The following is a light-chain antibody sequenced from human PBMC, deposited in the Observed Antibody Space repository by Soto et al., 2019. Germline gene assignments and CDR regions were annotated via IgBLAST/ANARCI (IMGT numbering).Light chain of an antibody. Sequence: QSVLTQPPSVSGAPGQRVTISCTGSSSNIGAGYDVHGYQQLPGTAPKLLIYGNSNRPSGVPDRFSGSKSGTSASLAITGLQAEEEADYYCQSYDSSLSGYVFGTGTKVTVL. V-gene: IGLV1-40*01. CDR2: GNS. CDR3: QSYDSSLSGYV. CDR1: SSNIGAGYD. J-gene: IGLJ1*01.